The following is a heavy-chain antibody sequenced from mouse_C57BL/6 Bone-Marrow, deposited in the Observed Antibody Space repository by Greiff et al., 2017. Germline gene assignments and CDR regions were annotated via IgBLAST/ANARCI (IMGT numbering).Heavy chain of an antibody. J-gene: IGHJ2*01. D-gene: IGHD1-1*01. CDR2: IIYSRST. Sequence: EVKLMESGPGLAKPSQTLSLTCSVTGYSLTSDHWNWIRKFPGNKLEYMGYIIYSRSTYYNPSLKSRISITRDTSKNQYYLQLNSVTTEDTATYDCARSPIVAGGYFDYWGQGTTLTVSA. CDR3: ARSPIVAGGYFDY. V-gene: IGHV3-8*01. CDR1: GYSLTSDH.